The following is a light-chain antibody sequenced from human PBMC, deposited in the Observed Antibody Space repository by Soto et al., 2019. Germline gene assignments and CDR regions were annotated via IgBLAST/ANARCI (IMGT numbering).Light chain of an antibody. Sequence: QSVLTQPPSVAEAPRQRVTISCSGSSFNIGDNAVNWYQQFPGKAPKLLIYYDDLLPSGVSDRFSGSKSGTSAPLVISGLQSDDEADYYCSAWDDTLNGFVFGTGTKVTVL. V-gene: IGLV1-36*01. CDR3: SAWDDTLNGFV. J-gene: IGLJ1*01. CDR2: YDD. CDR1: SFNIGDNA.